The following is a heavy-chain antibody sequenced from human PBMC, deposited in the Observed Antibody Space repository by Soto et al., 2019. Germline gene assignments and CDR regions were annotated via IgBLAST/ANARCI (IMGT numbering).Heavy chain of an antibody. CDR3: AREGSSGWDDAFDI. V-gene: IGHV1-69*04. CDR2: IIPILGIA. CDR1: GGTFSSYT. D-gene: IGHD3-22*01. Sequence: SVKVSCKASGGTFSSYTISWVRQAPGQGLEWMGRIIPILGIANYAQKFQGRVTITADKSTSTAYMELSSLRSEDTAVYYCAREGSSGWDDAFDIWGQGTMVTVSS. J-gene: IGHJ3*02.